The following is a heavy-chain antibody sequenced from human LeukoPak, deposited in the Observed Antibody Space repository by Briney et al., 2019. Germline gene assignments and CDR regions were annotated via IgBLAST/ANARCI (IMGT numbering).Heavy chain of an antibody. Sequence: SETLSLTCTVSGGSISNNNYYWGWIRQPPGKGLEWLGSIYYSGSTYYNPSLNRRVTVSVDTSKNEFSLILTSVTAADTAVYFCARGIVGRRDFYFRDYFDYWGQGTLVTVSS. V-gene: IGHV4-39*07. D-gene: IGHD3/OR15-3a*01. CDR3: ARGIVGRRDFYFRDYFDY. J-gene: IGHJ4*02. CDR1: GGSISNNNYY. CDR2: IYYSGST.